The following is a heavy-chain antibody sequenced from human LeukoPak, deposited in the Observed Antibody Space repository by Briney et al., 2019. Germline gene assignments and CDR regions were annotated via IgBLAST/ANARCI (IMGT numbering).Heavy chain of an antibody. CDR1: GFTFSSYD. J-gene: IGHJ4*02. Sequence: GGSLRLSCAASGFTFSSYDMHWVRQATGKGLEWVSAIGTAGDTYYPGSVKGRFTISRENAKNSLYLQMNSLQTEDTAVYYCNRHLSGYSYGSLDYWGQGTLVTVSS. V-gene: IGHV3-13*01. CDR3: NRHLSGYSYGSLDY. CDR2: IGTAGDT. D-gene: IGHD5-18*01.